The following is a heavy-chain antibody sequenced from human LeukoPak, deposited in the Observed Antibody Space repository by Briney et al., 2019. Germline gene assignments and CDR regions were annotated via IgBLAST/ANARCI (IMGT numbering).Heavy chain of an antibody. Sequence: GGSLRLSCAASGFIFSSYAMSWVRQAPGKGLEWVAFIQYDGSNKYYADSVKGRFTISRDNSKNTLYLQMNSLRAEDTAVYYCAKEIRYCTNGVCPIDYWGQGTLVTVSS. CDR3: AKEIRYCTNGVCPIDY. D-gene: IGHD2-8*01. CDR1: GFIFSSYA. CDR2: IQYDGSNK. J-gene: IGHJ4*02. V-gene: IGHV3-30*02.